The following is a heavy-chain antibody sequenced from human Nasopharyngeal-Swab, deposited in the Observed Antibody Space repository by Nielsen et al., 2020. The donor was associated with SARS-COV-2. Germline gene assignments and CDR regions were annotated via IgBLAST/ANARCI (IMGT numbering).Heavy chain of an antibody. J-gene: IGHJ4*02. V-gene: IGHV3-33*01. D-gene: IGHD6-25*01. CDR2: LWYDGSEQ. CDR1: GFSSRDSA. Sequence: GGSLRLSCAASGFSSRDSAMHWVRQAPGKGLAWVAVLWYDGSEQYYVDSVKGRFTVSRDNSKNTLYLQMNSLRAEDTAVYYCARDPPFSGWTLESWGQGTLVTVSS. CDR3: ARDPPFSGWTLES.